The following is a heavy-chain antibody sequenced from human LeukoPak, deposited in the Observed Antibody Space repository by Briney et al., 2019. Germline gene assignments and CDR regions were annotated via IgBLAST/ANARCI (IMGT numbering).Heavy chain of an antibody. CDR3: ARDLDHYYSSAYYDAFDI. Sequence: GGSLRLSCEGSGFNFNDAWMSWIRQAPGKGLEWVANTNQAGNKTNYVDSVKGRFTISRDNAKNLLYLQMNNLRAEDTALYYCARDLDHYYSSAYYDAFDIWGQGTMVTVSS. V-gene: IGHV3-7*01. CDR1: GFNFNDAW. J-gene: IGHJ3*02. D-gene: IGHD3-22*01. CDR2: TNQAGNKT.